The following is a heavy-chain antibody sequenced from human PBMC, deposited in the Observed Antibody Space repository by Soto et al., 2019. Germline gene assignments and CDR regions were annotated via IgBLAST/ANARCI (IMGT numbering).Heavy chain of an antibody. D-gene: IGHD6-13*01. CDR1: GGTLSRSA. CDR3: GTGSSCTKVES. Sequence: QVQLVQSGAEVKKPGSSVKVSCKASGGTLSRSAISWVRQAPGQGLEWMGGIIPIFGPAIYAQKFRGRVSIIADESTRTAYMEMSSLRSEDTAVYYCGTGSSCTKVESWGQGTLVTVSS. J-gene: IGHJ4*02. CDR2: IIPIFGPA. V-gene: IGHV1-69*01.